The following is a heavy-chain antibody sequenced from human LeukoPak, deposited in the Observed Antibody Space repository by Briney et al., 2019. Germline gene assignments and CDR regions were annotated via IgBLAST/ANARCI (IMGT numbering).Heavy chain of an antibody. Sequence: GGSLRLSCAASGFTFSSYGMHWDRQAPGKGLEWVAFIRYDGSNKYYADSVKGRFTISRDNSKNTLYLQMNSLRAEDTAVYYCASFLAYCGGDCSFTPDYWGQGTLVTVSS. D-gene: IGHD2-21*02. J-gene: IGHJ4*02. CDR2: IRYDGSNK. V-gene: IGHV3-30*02. CDR3: ASFLAYCGGDCSFTPDY. CDR1: GFTFSSYG.